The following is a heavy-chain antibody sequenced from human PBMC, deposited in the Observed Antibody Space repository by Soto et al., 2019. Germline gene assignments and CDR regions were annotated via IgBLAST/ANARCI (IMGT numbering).Heavy chain of an antibody. CDR2: IYPGDSDT. V-gene: IGHV5-51*01. D-gene: IGHD1-26*01. CDR3: ASHPGIVDAATH. CDR1: GYRSTTNW. Sequence: GDSRNMFGKGSGYRSTTNWVGWVLQMPGKGLEWMGIIYPGDSDTRYSPSFEGQVAISADKSISTAYLQWSSLKASDTAMYYCASHPGIVDAATHWGQGTLVTVSS. J-gene: IGHJ1*01.